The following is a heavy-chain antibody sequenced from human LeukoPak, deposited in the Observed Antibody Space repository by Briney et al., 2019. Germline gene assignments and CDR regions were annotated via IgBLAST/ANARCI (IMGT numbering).Heavy chain of an antibody. Sequence: ASVKVSCTASGYTFTSYYMHWVRHAPGQGLEWRGIINPSGGSTSYAQKFQGRVTMTRDTSTSTVYMELSSLRSEDTAVYYCVRDSGHYVWGSYIGYFDYWGQGTLVTVSS. CDR2: INPSGGST. D-gene: IGHD3-16*01. CDR1: GYTFTSYY. V-gene: IGHV1-46*01. J-gene: IGHJ4*02. CDR3: VRDSGHYVWGSYIGYFDY.